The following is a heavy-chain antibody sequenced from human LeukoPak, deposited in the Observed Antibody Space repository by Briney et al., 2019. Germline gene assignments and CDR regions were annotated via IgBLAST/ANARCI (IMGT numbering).Heavy chain of an antibody. Sequence: GGSLRLSCAASGSTFSSYGMHWVRQAPGKGLEWVAVISYDGSNKYYADSVKGRFTISRDNSKNTLCLQMNSLRAEDTAVYYCAKGGGSYYYTHLDYWGQGTLVTVSS. D-gene: IGHD1-26*01. CDR3: AKGGGSYYYTHLDY. V-gene: IGHV3-30*18. CDR1: GSTFSSYG. CDR2: ISYDGSNK. J-gene: IGHJ4*02.